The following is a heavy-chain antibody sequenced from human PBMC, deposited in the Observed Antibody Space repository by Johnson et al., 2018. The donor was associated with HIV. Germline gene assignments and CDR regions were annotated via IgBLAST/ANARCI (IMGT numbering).Heavy chain of an antibody. Sequence: QVQLVESGGGVVQPGGSLRLSCAASGFTFSSYGMHWVRQAPGKGLEWVAFIRYDGSNKYYADSVKGRFTISRDDSQDTLYLQMNSLRTEDTAVYYCSTGDIVVMVGETLLPLHDAFDIWGQGTMVTVSS. V-gene: IGHV3-30*02. CDR1: GFTFSSYG. D-gene: IGHD2-15*01. J-gene: IGHJ3*02. CDR2: IRYDGSNK. CDR3: STGDIVVMVGETLLPLHDAFDI.